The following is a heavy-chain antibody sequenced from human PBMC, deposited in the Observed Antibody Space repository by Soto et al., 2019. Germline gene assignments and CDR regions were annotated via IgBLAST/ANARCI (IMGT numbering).Heavy chain of an antibody. J-gene: IGHJ4*02. D-gene: IGHD2-15*01. Sequence: QVQLQESGPELVKPSQTLSLTCTVSGGSISSNGHYWTWIRQHPGKGLEWIAYIYYTGNTYYNPTLKSRLSISVDTSKNQLSLTLRSVTAADTAVYYCAREQWGYDSWGQGTLVTVSS. CDR1: GGSISSNGHY. CDR3: AREQWGYDS. V-gene: IGHV4-31*03. CDR2: IYYTGNT.